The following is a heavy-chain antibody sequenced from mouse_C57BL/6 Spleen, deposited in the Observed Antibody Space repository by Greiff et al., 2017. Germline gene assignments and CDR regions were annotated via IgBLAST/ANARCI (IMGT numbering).Heavy chain of an antibody. D-gene: IGHD1-3*01. Sequence: QVQLQQSGSELVKPGASVKISCKASGYAFSSPWMNWVKQRPGQGLEWIGRIYPGDGDTNYNGKVKGKATLTADKSSSSAYMPLISLTSEDSAVYFCAKSDTHSYYFDYWGQGTTLTVSS. V-gene: IGHV1-82*01. J-gene: IGHJ2*01. CDR2: IYPGDGDT. CDR3: AKSDTHSYYFDY. CDR1: GYAFSSPW.